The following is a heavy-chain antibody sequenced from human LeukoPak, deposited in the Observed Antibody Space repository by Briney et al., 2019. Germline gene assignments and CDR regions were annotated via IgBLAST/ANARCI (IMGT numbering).Heavy chain of an antibody. D-gene: IGHD2-2*01. CDR3: ARDTCSSTSCFQRSNWFDT. V-gene: IGHV1-18*04. J-gene: IGHJ5*02. CDR1: GYTFTSYG. CDR2: ISAYNGNT. Sequence: ASVKVSCKASGYTFTSYGISWVRQAPGQGLEWMGWISAYNGNTNYAQKLQGRVTMTTDTSTSTAYMELRSLRSDDTAVYYCARDTCSSTSCFQRSNWFDTWGQGTLVTVSS.